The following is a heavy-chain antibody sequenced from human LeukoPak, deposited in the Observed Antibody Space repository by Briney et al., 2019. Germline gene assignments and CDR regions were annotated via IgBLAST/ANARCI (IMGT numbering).Heavy chain of an antibody. V-gene: IGHV1-3*01. J-gene: IGHJ4*02. CDR3: ARDLLLWFGESPGALDY. Sequence: ASVKVSCKASGYTFTSYAIHWVRQAPGQRLEWMGWISAGNGNTKYSQNFQGRVTFISNTSATTAFMELSSLRSEDAAVYYCARDLLLWFGESPGALDYWGQGTLVTVSS. D-gene: IGHD3-10*01. CDR1: GYTFTSYA. CDR2: ISAGNGNT.